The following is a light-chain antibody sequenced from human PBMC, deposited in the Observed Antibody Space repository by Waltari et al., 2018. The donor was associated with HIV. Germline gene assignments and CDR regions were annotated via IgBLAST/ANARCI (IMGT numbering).Light chain of an antibody. J-gene: IGLJ1*01. CDR3: HVWDRSSDHHV. V-gene: IGLV3-21*02. CDR2: NGS. Sequence: SYVLTQSPSVSVAPGQTASITCGGNNIGSKSVHWYQQKAGQAPVLVVYNGSDRPSGIPGRFSGSRSGNPATLTISRVEAGDEADYYCHVWDRSSDHHVFGPGTKVTVL. CDR1: NIGSKS.